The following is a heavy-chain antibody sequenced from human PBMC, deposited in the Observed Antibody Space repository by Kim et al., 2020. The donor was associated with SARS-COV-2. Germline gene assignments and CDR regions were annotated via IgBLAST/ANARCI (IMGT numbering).Heavy chain of an antibody. D-gene: IGHD2-21*01. CDR2: INISASSV. J-gene: IGHJ6*02. CDR1: GFIFSNYE. CDR3: ASKGVVPATATRSNYYGMDG. Sequence: GGSLRLSCAASGFIFSNYEMNWVRQAPGKGLEWLSNINISASSVFYADSVKGRFTISRDDAKNSLYLRMNSLRVDDTAVYYCASKGVVPATATRSNYYGMDGWGQGTTVTVSS. V-gene: IGHV3-48*03.